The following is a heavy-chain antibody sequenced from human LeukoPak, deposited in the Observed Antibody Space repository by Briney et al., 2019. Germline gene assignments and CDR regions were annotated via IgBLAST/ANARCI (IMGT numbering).Heavy chain of an antibody. CDR3: ARDLLEPGDY. CDR1: GFTFSSYA. Sequence: QPGGSLRLSCAASGFTFSSYAMHWVRQAPGKGLEWVAVISYDGSNKYYADSVKGRFTISRDNSKNTLYLQMNSLRAEDTAVYYCARDLLEPGDYWGQGTLVTVSS. V-gene: IGHV3-30-3*01. J-gene: IGHJ4*02. CDR2: ISYDGSNK.